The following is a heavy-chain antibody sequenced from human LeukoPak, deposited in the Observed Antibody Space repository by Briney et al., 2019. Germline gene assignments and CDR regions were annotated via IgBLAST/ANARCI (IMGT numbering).Heavy chain of an antibody. J-gene: IGHJ4*02. V-gene: IGHV1-2*02. CDR3: ARHCLTWRSSTSCYDY. D-gene: IGHD2-2*01. CDR2: INPNSGGT. Sequence: ASVKVSCKASGYTFTGYYMHWVRQAPGQGLEWMGWINPNSGGTNYAQKFQGRVTMTRDTSISTAYMELSRLRSDDTAVYYCARHCLTWRSSTSCYDYWGQGTLVTVSS. CDR1: GYTFTGYY.